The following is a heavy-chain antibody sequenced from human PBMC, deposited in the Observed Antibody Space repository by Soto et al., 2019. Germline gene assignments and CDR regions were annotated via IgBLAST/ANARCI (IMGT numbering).Heavy chain of an antibody. J-gene: IGHJ6*02. CDR1: GFTFSSYW. Sequence: QPGGSLRLSCAASGFTFSSYWMSWVRQAPGKGLEWVANIKQDGSEKYYVDSVKGRFTISRDNAKNSLYLQMNSLRAEDTAVYYCARDKDSNYGDYYYGMDVWGQGTTVTVSS. V-gene: IGHV3-7*01. CDR3: ARDKDSNYGDYYYGMDV. D-gene: IGHD4-4*01. CDR2: IKQDGSEK.